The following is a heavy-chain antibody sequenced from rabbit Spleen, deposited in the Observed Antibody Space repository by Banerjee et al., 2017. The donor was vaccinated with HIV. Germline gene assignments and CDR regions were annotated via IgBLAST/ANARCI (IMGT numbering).Heavy chain of an antibody. CDR2: IYGGSLVTT. Sequence: QSLEESGGDLVKPEGSLTLTCTASGFSFSARYYMCWVRQAPGKGLQWIACIYGGSLVTTYYATWAKGRFTISKTSSTTVTLQMTSLTAADTATYFCARSYAGYGDFGYAAMWGQGTLVTVS. CDR3: ARSYAGYGDFGYAAM. J-gene: IGHJ3*01. D-gene: IGHD2-1*01. CDR1: GFSFSARYY. V-gene: IGHV1S40*01.